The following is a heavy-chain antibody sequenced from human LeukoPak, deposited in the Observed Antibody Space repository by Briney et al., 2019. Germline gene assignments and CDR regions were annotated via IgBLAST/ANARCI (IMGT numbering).Heavy chain of an antibody. CDR1: GFTFSDYY. CDR3: RVELADTATVSQADY. J-gene: IGHJ4*02. CDR2: ISSSGSTI. Sequence: GRSLRLSCAASGFTFSDYYMSWSRQAPGKGLERVSYISSSGSTIYYADSVKGRFTISRDNAKNSLYPQMNSLRAEDTAVYYCRVELADTATVSQADYWGQGTLVTVSS. D-gene: IGHD5-18*01. V-gene: IGHV3-11*01.